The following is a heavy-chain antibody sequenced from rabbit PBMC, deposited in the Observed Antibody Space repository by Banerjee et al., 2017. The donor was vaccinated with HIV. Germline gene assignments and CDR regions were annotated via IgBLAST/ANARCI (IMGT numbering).Heavy chain of an antibody. Sequence: QSLEESGGDLVKPGASLTLTCTASGFSFSSSYWICWVRQAPGKGLEWIACIYAGSSGSTAYASWAKGRFTSSKTSSTTVTLQMTSLTAADTATYFCARDRGGYDDYGDYYFNLWGPGTLVTVS. V-gene: IGHV1S40*01. CDR1: GFSFSSSYW. J-gene: IGHJ4*01. CDR2: IYAGSSGST. D-gene: IGHD2-1*01. CDR3: ARDRGGYDDYGDYYFNL.